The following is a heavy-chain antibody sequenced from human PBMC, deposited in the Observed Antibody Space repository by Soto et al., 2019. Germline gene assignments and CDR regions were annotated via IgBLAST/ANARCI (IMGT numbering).Heavy chain of an antibody. D-gene: IGHD2-21*02. V-gene: IGHV1-46*01. J-gene: IGHJ6*02. Sequence: QVQLVQSGAAVEKPGASVKVSCKASGYTFINYYIHWVRQAPGQGLEWMGRINPNGGSTTYAQKFQGRVSMTRDTSTSTVYMELSSLRSEDTAVYYCASSIWAVVMTTIDDYGMDVWGQGTTVSVSS. CDR3: ASSIWAVVMTTIDDYGMDV. CDR2: INPNGGST. CDR1: GYTFINYY.